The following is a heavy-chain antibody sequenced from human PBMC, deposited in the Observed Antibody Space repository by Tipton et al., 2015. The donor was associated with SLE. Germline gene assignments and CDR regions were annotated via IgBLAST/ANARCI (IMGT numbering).Heavy chain of an antibody. J-gene: IGHJ4*02. CDR3: ARETTHTSNWRFDF. CDR1: GYTFTGFY. V-gene: IGHV1-2*02. Sequence: QSGAEVKKPGASVKVSCQASGYTFTGFYMHWVRQAPGQGLEWMGWINPNSGDTNYAQNFQGRVNMTRDTSISAAYMELTRLRSDDTAVYFCARETTHTSNWRFDFWGPGTLVTVSS. CDR2: INPNSGDT. D-gene: IGHD6-13*01.